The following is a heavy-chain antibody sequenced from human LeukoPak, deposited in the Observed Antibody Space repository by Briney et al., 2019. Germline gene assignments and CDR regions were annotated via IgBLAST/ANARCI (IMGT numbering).Heavy chain of an antibody. CDR1: GGSFSGYY. Sequence: PSETLSLTCAVYGGSFSGYYWTWIRQPPGKGLEWIGEINRGGSTVYNPSLKSRVTISIDTSKNQFSLKLNSVTAVDTAVYYCAKGRGSGSYYNDYWGQGTLVTVSS. CDR3: AKGRGSGSYYNDY. J-gene: IGHJ4*02. CDR2: INRGGST. V-gene: IGHV4-34*01. D-gene: IGHD3-10*01.